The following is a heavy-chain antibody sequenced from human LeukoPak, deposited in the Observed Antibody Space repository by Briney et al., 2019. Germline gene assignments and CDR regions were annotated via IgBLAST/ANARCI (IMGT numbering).Heavy chain of an antibody. CDR2: IIPIFGTA. J-gene: IGHJ6*03. CDR1: GGTFSSYA. CDR3: AAGPGRYTYYYYMDV. Sequence: ASVKVSCKASGGTFSSYAISWVRQAPGQGLEWMGGIIPIFGTANYAQKFQGRVTITADESTSTAYMELSSLTSEDTAVYYCAAGPGRYTYYYYMDVWGKGTTVTVSS. D-gene: IGHD3-10*01. V-gene: IGHV1-69*13.